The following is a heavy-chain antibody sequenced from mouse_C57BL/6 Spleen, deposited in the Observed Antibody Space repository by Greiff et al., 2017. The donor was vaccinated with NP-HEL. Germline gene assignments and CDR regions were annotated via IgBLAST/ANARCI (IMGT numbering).Heavy chain of an antibody. Sequence: VQLQQPGAELVRPGSSVKLSCKASGYTFTSYWMHWVKQRPIQGLEWIGNIDPSDSETHYNQKFKDKATLTVDKSSSTAYMQLSSLTSEDSAVYYCARGGLYYGNSWFAYWGQGTLVTVSA. V-gene: IGHV1-52*01. CDR1: GYTFTSYW. J-gene: IGHJ3*01. CDR3: ARGGLYYGNSWFAY. CDR2: IDPSDSET. D-gene: IGHD2-1*01.